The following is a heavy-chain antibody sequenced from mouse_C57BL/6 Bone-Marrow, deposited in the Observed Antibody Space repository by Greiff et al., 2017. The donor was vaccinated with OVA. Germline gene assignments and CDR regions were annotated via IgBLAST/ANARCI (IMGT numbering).Heavy chain of an antibody. CDR1: GYTFTSYW. Sequence: QVQLQQPGAELVKPGASVKMSCKASGYTFTSYWITWVKQRPGQGLEWIGDIYPGSGSTNYNEKFKSKATLTVDTSSSTAYMQLSSLTSEDSAVYYWARLYYYGSSRGNYFDYWGQGTTLTVSS. CDR3: ARLYYYGSSRGNYFDY. CDR2: IYPGSGST. D-gene: IGHD1-1*01. V-gene: IGHV1-55*01. J-gene: IGHJ2*01.